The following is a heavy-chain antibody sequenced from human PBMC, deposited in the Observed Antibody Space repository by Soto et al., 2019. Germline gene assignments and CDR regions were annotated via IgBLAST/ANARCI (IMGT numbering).Heavy chain of an antibody. V-gene: IGHV5-51*01. D-gene: IGHD6-19*01. Sequence: SLKISCTASGYTFTNYWAVWVRQMPGKGLEWMGIIFPRDSDIRYSPAFQGQVTISGDKSINTAYLQWSSLKASDTAKYYCARVAGVNNPTYCRGTDVWGQGTTVTVSS. CDR1: GYTFTNYW. CDR2: IFPRDSDI. CDR3: ARVAGVNNPTYCRGTDV. J-gene: IGHJ6*02.